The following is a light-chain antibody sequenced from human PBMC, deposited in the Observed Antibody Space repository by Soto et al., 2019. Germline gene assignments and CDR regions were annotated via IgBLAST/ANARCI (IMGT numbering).Light chain of an antibody. CDR1: QSVSSN. Sequence: EIVMTQSPATLSVSPGERATLSCRASQSVSSNLAWYQQKPGQAPRLLIYGASTRATGIPGMFSGSGSGTEFTLAISSLQSEDFAVYYCQQYNNWPLTFGGGTKVEI. V-gene: IGKV3-15*01. J-gene: IGKJ4*01. CDR3: QQYNNWPLT. CDR2: GAS.